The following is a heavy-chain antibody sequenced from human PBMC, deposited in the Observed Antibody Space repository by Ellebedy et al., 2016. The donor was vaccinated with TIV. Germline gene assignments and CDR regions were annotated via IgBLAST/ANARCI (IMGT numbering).Heavy chain of an antibody. CDR3: TIDTKPPPGALAGTGFDC. CDR1: GFSFNTYG. V-gene: IGHV3-30*02. J-gene: IGHJ4*02. CDR2: KRFDGRNE. D-gene: IGHD6-19*01. Sequence: PGGSLRLSCVASGFSFNTYGMHWVRKAPGKGLEWVAFKRFDGRNEYNGDSVKGRFIISRDLSKNTLYLQMNRLWSDDTGIYYCTIDTKPPPGALAGTGFDCWGQGTLVVVSS.